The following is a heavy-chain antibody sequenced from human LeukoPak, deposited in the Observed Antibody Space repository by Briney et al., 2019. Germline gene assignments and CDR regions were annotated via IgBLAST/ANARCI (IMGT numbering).Heavy chain of an antibody. J-gene: IGHJ5*02. CDR1: GGSISSSSYY. CDR2: IYYSGST. D-gene: IGHD3-10*01. V-gene: IGHV4-39*01. CDR3: ATTPVVRGEYWFEP. Sequence: SETLSLTCTVSGGSISSSSYYWGWIRQPPGKGLEWLGSIYYSGSTYYNPSLKSQVPISVDTSKNQFPLTLSSDTATDPAVYSCATTPVVRGEYWFEPGGWGNRVTVSS.